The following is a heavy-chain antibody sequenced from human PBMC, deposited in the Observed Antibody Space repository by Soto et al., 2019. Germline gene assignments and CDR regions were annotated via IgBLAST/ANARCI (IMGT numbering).Heavy chain of an antibody. CDR1: GGSISSSSYY. CDR3: ARSWGPYDFWSGSTPTNWFDP. V-gene: IGHV4-39*01. J-gene: IGHJ5*02. D-gene: IGHD3-3*01. CDR2: IYYSGST. Sequence: PSDTLSLTCTVSGGSISSSSYYWGWIRQPPGKGLEWIGSIYYSGSTYYNPSLKSRVTISVDTSKNQFSLKLSSVTAADTAVYYCARSWGPYDFWSGSTPTNWFDPWGQGTLVTVSS.